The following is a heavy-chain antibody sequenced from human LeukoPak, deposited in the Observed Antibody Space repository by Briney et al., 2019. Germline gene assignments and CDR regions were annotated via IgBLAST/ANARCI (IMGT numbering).Heavy chain of an antibody. D-gene: IGHD1-26*01. CDR3: ARRSSGSPPYYFDY. V-gene: IGHV3-33*01. Sequence: GGSLGLSCAVSGFTFRNAGMNWVRQAPGKGLEWVAIIWYDGSNEYYGDSVKGRFTISRDNAKNTLYLQMNSLRAEDTAVYYCARRSSGSPPYYFDYWGQGTLVTVSS. CDR1: GFTFRNAG. J-gene: IGHJ4*02. CDR2: IWYDGSNE.